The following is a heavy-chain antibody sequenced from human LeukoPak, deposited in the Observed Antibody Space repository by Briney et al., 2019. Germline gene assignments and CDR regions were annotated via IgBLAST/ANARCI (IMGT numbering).Heavy chain of an antibody. V-gene: IGHV3-9*01. CDR2: ISWNSGSI. CDR3: AKDRYYYGSGIFDP. J-gene: IGHJ5*02. Sequence: GRSLRLSCAASGFTFDDYAMHWVRQAPGKGLEWVSGISWNSGSIGYADSVKGRFTISRDNAKNSLYLQMNSLRAEDTALYYCAKDRYYYGSGIFDPWGQGTLVTVSS. D-gene: IGHD3-10*01. CDR1: GFTFDDYA.